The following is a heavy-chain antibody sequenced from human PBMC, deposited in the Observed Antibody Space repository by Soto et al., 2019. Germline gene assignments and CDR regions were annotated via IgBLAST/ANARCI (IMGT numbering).Heavy chain of an antibody. D-gene: IGHD1-26*01. J-gene: IGHJ4*02. CDR3: ATPSLSTGGYSSFDS. CDR2: VTYSGANT. CDR1: GFTFGSYA. Sequence: PGGSLRLSCAASGFTFGSYAMSWVRQAPGKGLEWVSLVTYSGANTYYAGSVTGRFTISRDNSRNTLYLQMSSLRVEDTAVYYCATPSLSTGGYSSFDSWGRGTLVTGSS. V-gene: IGHV3-23*01.